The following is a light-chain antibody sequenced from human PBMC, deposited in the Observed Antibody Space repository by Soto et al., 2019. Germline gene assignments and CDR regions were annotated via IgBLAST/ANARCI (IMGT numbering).Light chain of an antibody. CDR1: QSVSTNF. J-gene: IGKJ1*01. CDR3: HQYGRTSWT. V-gene: IGKV3-20*01. CDR2: GAS. Sequence: EIVLTQSPGTLSLSPGEGATLSCRASQSVSTNFFAWYQQKPGQAPRLLIYGASTRATGIPDRFSGSGSGTDFTLTISRLEPEDFAVYYCHQYGRTSWTFGQGTKVEIE.